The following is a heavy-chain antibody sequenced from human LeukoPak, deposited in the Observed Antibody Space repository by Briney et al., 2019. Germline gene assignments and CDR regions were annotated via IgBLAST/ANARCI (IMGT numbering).Heavy chain of an antibody. CDR2: IKQDGSEK. CDR1: GFTFSSSW. CDR3: ARGPAYHMDV. J-gene: IGHJ6*03. Sequence: SGGSLRLSCAASGFTFSSSWMSWVRQAPGKGLEWVANIKQDGSEKYYVASVKGRFTISRDNARNTLYVQMNSLRAEDTAVYYCARGPAYHMDVWGKGTTVTVSS. V-gene: IGHV3-7*01.